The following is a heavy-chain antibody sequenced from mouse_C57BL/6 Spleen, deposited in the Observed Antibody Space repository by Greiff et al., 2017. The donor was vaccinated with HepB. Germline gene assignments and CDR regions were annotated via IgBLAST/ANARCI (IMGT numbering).Heavy chain of an antibody. V-gene: IGHV3-6*01. Sequence: EVQLVESGPGLVKPSQSLSLTCSVTGYSITSGYYWNWIRQFPGNKLEWMGYISYDGSNNYNPSLKNRISITRDTSKNPFFLKLNSVTTEDTATYYCAREDYSNLYYYAMDYWGQGTSVTVSS. CDR3: AREDYSNLYYYAMDY. CDR2: ISYDGSN. D-gene: IGHD2-5*01. J-gene: IGHJ4*01. CDR1: GYSITSGYY.